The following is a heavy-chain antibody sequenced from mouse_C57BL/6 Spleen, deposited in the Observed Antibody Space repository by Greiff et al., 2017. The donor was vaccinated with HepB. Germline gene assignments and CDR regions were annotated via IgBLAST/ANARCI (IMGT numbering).Heavy chain of an antibody. CDR1: GFTFTDYY. V-gene: IGHV7-3*01. D-gene: IGHD2-5*01. CDR3: AGGSNYVYWDFDV. Sequence: EVMLVESGGGLVQPGGSLSLSCAASGFTFTDYYMSWVRQPPGKALEWLGFIRNKANGYTTEYSASVKGRFTISRDNSQSILYLQMNALRAEDSATYYCAGGSNYVYWDFDVWGTGTTVTVSS. CDR2: IRNKANGYTT. J-gene: IGHJ1*03.